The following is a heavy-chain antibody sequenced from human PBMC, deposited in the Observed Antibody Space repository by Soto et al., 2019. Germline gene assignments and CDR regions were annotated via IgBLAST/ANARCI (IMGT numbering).Heavy chain of an antibody. CDR2: INHSGST. CDR3: ASTMVRGSGSNAFDI. D-gene: IGHD3-10*01. V-gene: IGHV4-34*01. J-gene: IGHJ3*02. Sequence: QVRLQQWGAGLLKPSETLSLTCAVYGGSFSGYYWSWIRQPPGKGLEWIGEINHSGSTNYNPSLKSRVTISVDTSKNQFSLKLSSVTAADTAVYYCASTMVRGSGSNAFDIWGQGTMVTVSS. CDR1: GGSFSGYY.